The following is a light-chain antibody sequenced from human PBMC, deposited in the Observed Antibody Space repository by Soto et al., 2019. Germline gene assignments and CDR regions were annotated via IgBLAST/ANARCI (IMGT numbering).Light chain of an antibody. CDR1: QGISNW. Sequence: DIQMTQSPSSVSSSVGDIFTITCRASQGISNWLAWYRQKPGKAPDLLISSASSLQSGVPSRFSGSGSGTDFTLTISSLQPEDFAIYYCQQTHSFPITFGQGTRLEIK. CDR2: SAS. J-gene: IGKJ5*01. CDR3: QQTHSFPIT. V-gene: IGKV1D-12*01.